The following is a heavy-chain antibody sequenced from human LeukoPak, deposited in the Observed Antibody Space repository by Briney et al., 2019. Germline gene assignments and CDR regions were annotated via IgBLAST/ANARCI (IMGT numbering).Heavy chain of an antibody. CDR1: GFTFSSYE. Sequence: GGSLRLSCAASGFTFSSYEMNWVRQAPGKGLEWVSYVSSSGSTIYYADSVKGRFTISRDNAKNSLYLQMNSLRAEDTAVYYCARDTLNSRILRGYGMDVWGQGTTVTVSS. V-gene: IGHV3-48*03. J-gene: IGHJ6*02. CDR2: VSSSGSTI. D-gene: IGHD6-13*01. CDR3: ARDTLNSRILRGYGMDV.